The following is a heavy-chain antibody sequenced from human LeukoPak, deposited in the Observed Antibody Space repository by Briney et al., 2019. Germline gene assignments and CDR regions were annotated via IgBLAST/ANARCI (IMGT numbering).Heavy chain of an antibody. J-gene: IGHJ6*03. Sequence: SETLSLTCTVSGGSISSSSYYRGWIRQPPGKGLEWIGSIYYSGSTYYNPSLKSRVTISVDTSKNQFSLKLSSVTAADTAVYYCARARYCSSTSCYGTYYYYYMDVWGKGTTVTVSS. CDR3: ARARYCSSTSCYGTYYYYYMDV. V-gene: IGHV4-39*07. CDR2: IYYSGST. CDR1: GGSISSSSYY. D-gene: IGHD2-2*01.